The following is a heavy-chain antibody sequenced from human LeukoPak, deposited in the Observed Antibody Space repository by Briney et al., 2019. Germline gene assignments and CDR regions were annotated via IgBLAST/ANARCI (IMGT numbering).Heavy chain of an antibody. Sequence: PGGSLRLSCAASGFTFSSYAMSWVRQAPGKGLEWVSAISGSGGSTYYADSVKGRFTISRDNSKNTLYLQMNSLRAEDTAVYYCAKDRGGRYCSSTSCPYNWFDPWGQGTLVTVSS. CDR2: ISGSGGST. CDR1: GFTFSSYA. V-gene: IGHV3-23*01. J-gene: IGHJ5*02. CDR3: AKDRGGRYCSSTSCPYNWFDP. D-gene: IGHD2-2*01.